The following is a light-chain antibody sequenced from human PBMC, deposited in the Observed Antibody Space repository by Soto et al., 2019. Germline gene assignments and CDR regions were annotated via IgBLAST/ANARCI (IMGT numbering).Light chain of an antibody. J-gene: IGLJ1*01. V-gene: IGLV2-14*01. CDR1: SSVVGGHNY. Sequence: QSGLSQPASMSASPGQSITIPCTGPSSVVGGHNYVSWYQQHPGKAPKLMIYEVSNRPSAVSNLFSGSKSGNTASLTSSGHQAEDEADDHCSSYTTSSTPNVSAAGTKVTV. CDR2: EVS. CDR3: SSYTTSSTPNV.